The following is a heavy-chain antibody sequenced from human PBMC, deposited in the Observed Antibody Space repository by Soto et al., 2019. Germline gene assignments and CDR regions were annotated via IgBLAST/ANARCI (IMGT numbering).Heavy chain of an antibody. V-gene: IGHV3-30-3*01. CDR2: ISYDGSNK. J-gene: IGHJ4*02. D-gene: IGHD5-18*01. Sequence: PGGSLRLSCAASGFTFSSYAMHWVRQAPGKGLEWVAVISYDGSNKYYADSVKGRFTISRDNSKNTLYLQMNSLRAEDTAVYYCARDPYSYGFRYYFDYWGQGTLVTVSS. CDR3: ARDPYSYGFRYYFDY. CDR1: GFTFSSYA.